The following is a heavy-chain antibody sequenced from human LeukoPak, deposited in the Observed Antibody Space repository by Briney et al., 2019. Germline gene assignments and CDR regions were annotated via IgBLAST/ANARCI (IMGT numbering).Heavy chain of an antibody. CDR1: GGSISSYY. V-gene: IGHV4-4*07. D-gene: IGHD3-22*01. J-gene: IGHJ4*02. CDR2: IYTSGST. CDR3: ARDPPFYYYDSSGYIDY. Sequence: SETLSLTCTVSGGSISSYYWSWIRQPAGKGLEWIGRIYTSGSTNYNPSLKSRVTISVDTSKNQFSLKLSSVTAADTAVYYCARDPPFYYYDSSGYIDYWGQGTLVTVSS.